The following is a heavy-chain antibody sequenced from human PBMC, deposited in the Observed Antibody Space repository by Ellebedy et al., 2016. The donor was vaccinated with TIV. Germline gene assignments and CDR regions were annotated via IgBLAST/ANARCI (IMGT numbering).Heavy chain of an antibody. D-gene: IGHD2-15*01. J-gene: IGHJ4*02. Sequence: GGSLRLXXAASGFTFSSYAMHWVRQAPGKGLEWVAVISYDGSNKYYADSVKGRFTISRDNSKNTLYLQMNSLRAEDTAVYYCAKDRDKYCSGGSCYSDYWGQGTLVTVSS. CDR1: GFTFSSYA. CDR2: ISYDGSNK. V-gene: IGHV3-30-3*01. CDR3: AKDRDKYCSGGSCYSDY.